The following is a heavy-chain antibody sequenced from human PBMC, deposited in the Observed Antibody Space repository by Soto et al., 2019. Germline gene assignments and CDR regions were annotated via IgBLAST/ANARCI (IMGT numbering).Heavy chain of an antibody. CDR3: ARDTGQVNFDY. Sequence: QVQLVESGGGVVQPGRSLRLSCAASGFTFSSYGMHWVRQAPGKGLEWVAVIWYDGSNKYYADSVKGRFTISRDNSKNTLDLQMNSLRAEDTAVYYCARDTGQVNFDYWGQGTLVTVSS. J-gene: IGHJ4*02. V-gene: IGHV3-33*01. D-gene: IGHD2-8*02. CDR2: IWYDGSNK. CDR1: GFTFSSYG.